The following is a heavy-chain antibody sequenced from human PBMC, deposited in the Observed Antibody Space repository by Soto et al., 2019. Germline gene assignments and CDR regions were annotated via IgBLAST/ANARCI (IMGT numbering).Heavy chain of an antibody. Sequence: GGSLRLSCAASGYSFSGYAMSWVRQAPGKGLEWVSAISGSGGTTYYADSVKGRFTISRDSSKNTLYLQMNSLRAEDAAIYYCTKAQRGYGGAALDYWGQGTLVTVSS. D-gene: IGHD5-12*01. CDR3: TKAQRGYGGAALDY. V-gene: IGHV3-23*01. J-gene: IGHJ4*02. CDR2: ISGSGGTT. CDR1: GYSFSGYA.